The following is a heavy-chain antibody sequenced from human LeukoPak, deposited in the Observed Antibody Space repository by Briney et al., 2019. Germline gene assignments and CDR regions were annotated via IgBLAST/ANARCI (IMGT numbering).Heavy chain of an antibody. CDR3: ARARYYYGSGSYIDY. CDR2: ISYDGSNK. CDR1: GFTFSSYA. Sequence: GGSLRLSCAASGFTFSSYAVHWVRQAPGKGLEWVAVISYDGSNKYYADSVKGRFTISRDNSKNTLYLQMNSLRAEDTAVYYCARARYYYGSGSYIDYWGQGTLVTVSS. V-gene: IGHV3-30-3*01. J-gene: IGHJ4*02. D-gene: IGHD3-10*01.